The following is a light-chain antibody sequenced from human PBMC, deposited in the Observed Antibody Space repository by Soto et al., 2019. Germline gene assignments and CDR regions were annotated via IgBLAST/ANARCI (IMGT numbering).Light chain of an antibody. V-gene: IGKV1-33*01. CDR1: HDIKKY. Sequence: DIQMPQSPSSLSASVGDRVTITCQASHDIKKYLNWYQEKPGKAPKLLIYDASNLQTGGPSRFSGSGSGTHFTFTISSLQPEDIATYYCQRYDSLPPTFGQGTRLDIK. CDR2: DAS. J-gene: IGKJ5*01. CDR3: QRYDSLPPT.